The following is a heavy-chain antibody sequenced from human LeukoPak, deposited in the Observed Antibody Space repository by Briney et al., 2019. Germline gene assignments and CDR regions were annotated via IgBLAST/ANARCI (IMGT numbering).Heavy chain of an antibody. Sequence: SETLSLTCAVSGGSISSGGYSWSWIRQPPGKGLEWIGYIYHSGSTYYNPSLKSRVTISVDRSKNQFSLNLRSVTAEDTGIYYCARGRCRNSGCRPYFDYWGQGTQVTVSS. D-gene: IGHD3-22*01. CDR2: IYHSGST. V-gene: IGHV4-30-2*01. J-gene: IGHJ4*02. CDR3: ARGRCRNSGCRPYFDY. CDR1: GGSISSGGYS.